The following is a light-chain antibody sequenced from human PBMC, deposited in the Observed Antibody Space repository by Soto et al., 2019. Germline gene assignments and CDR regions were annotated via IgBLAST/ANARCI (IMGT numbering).Light chain of an antibody. V-gene: IGKV3-15*01. CDR2: GAS. Sequence: EIVMTQSPATLSVSPGERATLSCRASQSVSSNLVGYQQKPGQPPSLLLYGASTRATGIPARFSGSGSGTEYTLTISSLQSEDFAVYYCHQYNNWPPYTFGQGTKLEIK. CDR1: QSVSSN. J-gene: IGKJ2*01. CDR3: HQYNNWPPYT.